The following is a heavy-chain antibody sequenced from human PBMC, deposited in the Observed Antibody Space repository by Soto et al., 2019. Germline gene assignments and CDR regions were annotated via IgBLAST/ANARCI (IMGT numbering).Heavy chain of an antibody. CDR2: IHYTGST. V-gene: IGHV4-30-4*01. Sequence: VQLQESGPGLVKPSQTLSLTCTVSGGSISRGDYYWSWIRQPPGKGLEWIGYIHYTGSTYYNPSLKSRVIISGDTSKYQFSLKLSSLTAADTAVYYCARDFRKGFFDYWGQGPLFTVS. CDR1: GGSISRGDYY. J-gene: IGHJ4*02. CDR3: ARDFRKGFFDY.